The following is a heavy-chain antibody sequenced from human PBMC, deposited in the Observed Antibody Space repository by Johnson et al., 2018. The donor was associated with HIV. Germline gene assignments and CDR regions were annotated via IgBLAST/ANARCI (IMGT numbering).Heavy chain of an antibody. J-gene: IGHJ3*02. V-gene: IGHV3-30*02. CDR3: TTSGRRDGYNYAGDAFDI. CDR2: IRYDGSNK. D-gene: IGHD5-24*01. CDR1: GFTFSSYG. Sequence: QVQLVESGGGVVQPGGSLRLSCAASGFTFSSYGMHWVRQAPGKGLEWVAFIRYDGSNKYYADSVKGRFTISRDNSKNTLYLQMNSLRAEDTAVYYCTTSGRRDGYNYAGDAFDIWGQGTMVTVSS.